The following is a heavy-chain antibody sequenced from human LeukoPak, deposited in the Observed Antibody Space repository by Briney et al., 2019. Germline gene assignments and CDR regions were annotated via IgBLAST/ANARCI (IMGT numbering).Heavy chain of an antibody. CDR3: VKDLRSDFMGVLSRYLSY. Sequence: GGSLRLSCTASGFNFGDYAMNWVRQAPGEGLEYVAAISRNGGSTYYADSVKGRFTISRDNSKSTLYLQMSSLRAEDTAVYLCVKDLRSDFMGVLSRYLSYWGQGTLVTVSS. CDR2: ISRNGGST. J-gene: IGHJ4*02. D-gene: IGHD2/OR15-2a*01. V-gene: IGHV3-64D*09. CDR1: GFNFGDYA.